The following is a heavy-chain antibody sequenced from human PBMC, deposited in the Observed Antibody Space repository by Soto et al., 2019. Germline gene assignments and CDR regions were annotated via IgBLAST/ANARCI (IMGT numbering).Heavy chain of an antibody. J-gene: IGHJ4*02. D-gene: IGHD5-18*01. Sequence: ASVQVSCKVSGYTLTELSMHWVRQAPGKGLEWMGGFDPEDGETIYAQKFQGRVTMTEDTSTDTAYMELSSLRSEDTAVYYCATDNMGYSYGPTPGLFDYWGQGDRVTVAS. CDR1: GYTLTELS. CDR3: ATDNMGYSYGPTPGLFDY. V-gene: IGHV1-24*01. CDR2: FDPEDGET.